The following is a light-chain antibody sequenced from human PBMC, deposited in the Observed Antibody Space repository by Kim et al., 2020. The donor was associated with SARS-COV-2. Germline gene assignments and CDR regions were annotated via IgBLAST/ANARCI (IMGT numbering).Light chain of an antibody. CDR3: QQYYNWPLT. CDR1: QSITSY. J-gene: IGKJ4*01. CDR2: DAS. Sequence: VSPGESATLSCRASQSITSYLAWYQQKPGQAPRLLIDDASTRATGIPARFSGSGSGTEFTLTISSLQSEDFAVYYCQQYYNWPLTFGGGTKVDIK. V-gene: IGKV3D-15*01.